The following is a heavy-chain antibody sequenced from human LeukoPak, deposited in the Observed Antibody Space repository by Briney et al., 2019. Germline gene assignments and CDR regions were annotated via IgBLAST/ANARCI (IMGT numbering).Heavy chain of an antibody. CDR3: AKEHGGGFDP. D-gene: IGHD3-10*01. CDR2: ISYDGSNK. CDR1: GFTFSSYG. J-gene: IGHJ5*02. Sequence: GGSLRLSCAASGFTFSSYGMHWVRQAPGKGLEWVAVISYDGSNKYYADSVKGRFTISRDNSKNTLYLQMNSLRAEDTAVYYSAKEHGGGFDPWGQGTLVTVSS. V-gene: IGHV3-30*18.